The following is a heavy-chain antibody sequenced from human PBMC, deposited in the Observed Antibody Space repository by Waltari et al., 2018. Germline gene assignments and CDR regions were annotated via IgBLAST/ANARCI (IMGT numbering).Heavy chain of an antibody. Sequence: QVQLVQSGPAVTKPGPSVTAPGTAPGDPFTRYAINWVRVATRQGREWMGWMNPNSGNTGYAQKFQGRVTITRNTSISTAYMELSSLRSEDTAVYYCARGRRIFGVVTGYYFDYWGQGTLVTVSS. V-gene: IGHV1-8*03. CDR3: ARGRRIFGVVTGYYFDY. D-gene: IGHD3-3*02. CDR1: GDPFTRYA. CDR2: MNPNSGNT. J-gene: IGHJ4*02.